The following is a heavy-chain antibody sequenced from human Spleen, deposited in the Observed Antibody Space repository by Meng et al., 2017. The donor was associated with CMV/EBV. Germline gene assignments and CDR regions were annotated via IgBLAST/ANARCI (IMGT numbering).Heavy chain of an antibody. J-gene: IGHJ4*02. CDR3: AKSIPNYFDY. Sequence: GGSLRLSCAASGFTFSSYSMNWVRQAPGKGLEWVAFIRYDGSNKYYADSVKGRFTISRDNSKNTLYLQMNSLRAEDTAVYYCAKSIPNYFDYWGQGTLVTVSS. D-gene: IGHD2-21*01. CDR1: GFTFSSYS. CDR2: IRYDGSNK. V-gene: IGHV3-30*02.